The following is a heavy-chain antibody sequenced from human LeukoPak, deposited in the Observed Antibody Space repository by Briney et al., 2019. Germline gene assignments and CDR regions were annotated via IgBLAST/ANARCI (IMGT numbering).Heavy chain of an antibody. CDR1: GGSFSRYY. CDR3: ARNGTYYDFWSGYYHYGMDV. D-gene: IGHD3-3*01. CDR2: INDSGST. V-gene: IGHV4-34*01. J-gene: IGHJ6*02. Sequence: SETLSLTCAVYGGSFSRYYWSWIRQPPGKGLEWIGEINDSGSTNYNPSLKSRVTISVDTSKKQFSLKLTSVTAADTAVYYCARNGTYYDFWSGYYHYGMDVWGQGTTATVSS.